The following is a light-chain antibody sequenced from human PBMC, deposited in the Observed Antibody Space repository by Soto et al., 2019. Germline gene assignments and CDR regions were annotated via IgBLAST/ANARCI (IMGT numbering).Light chain of an antibody. CDR3: SSYASGSTSVV. V-gene: IGLV2-23*01. CDR2: EGN. Sequence: QSALTQPASVSGSPGQSITISCTGTSSDVGGYNLVSWYQQHPGKAPKLMIYEGNKRPSGVSNRFSGFKSGNTASLTISGLQTEDEADYYCSSYASGSTSVVFGAGTQLTVL. CDR1: SSDVGGYNL. J-gene: IGLJ2*01.